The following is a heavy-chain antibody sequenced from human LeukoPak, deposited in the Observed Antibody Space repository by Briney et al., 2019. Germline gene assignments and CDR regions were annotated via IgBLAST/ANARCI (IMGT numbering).Heavy chain of an antibody. CDR2: ISSSGSTI. V-gene: IGHV3-11*01. Sequence: GGSLRLSCTASGFTFGDYAMSWFRQAPGKGLEWVSYISSSGSTIYYADSVKGRFTISRDNAKNSLYLQMNSLRAEDTAVYYCARDKGGSYTANFDYWGQGTLVTVSS. J-gene: IGHJ4*02. D-gene: IGHD1-26*01. CDR3: ARDKGGSYTANFDY. CDR1: GFTFGDYA.